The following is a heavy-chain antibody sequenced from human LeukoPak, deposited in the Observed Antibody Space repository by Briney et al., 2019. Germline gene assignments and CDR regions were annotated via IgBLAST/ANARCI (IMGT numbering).Heavy chain of an antibody. CDR1: GYTFTDYY. J-gene: IGHJ4*02. D-gene: IGHD2/OR15-2a*01. CDR2: INPNSGGT. V-gene: IGHV1-2*06. CDR3: AKAKTIVGTFGFDY. Sequence: GASVKVSCKASGYTFTDYYMHWVRQAPGQGLEWVGRINPNSGGTNYAQKFQGRVTMTRDTSIRTAYMELTRLTSDDTAVYYCAKAKTIVGTFGFDYWGQGTLVTVSS.